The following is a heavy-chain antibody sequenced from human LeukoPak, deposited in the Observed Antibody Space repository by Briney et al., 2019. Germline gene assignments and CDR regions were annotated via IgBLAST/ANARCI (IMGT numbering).Heavy chain of an antibody. J-gene: IGHJ6*03. CDR1: GGSISSYY. CDR3: ARTTEGGYTYGYFYYYYMDV. CDR2: IYYSGST. D-gene: IGHD5-18*01. V-gene: IGHV4-59*01. Sequence: SETLSLTCTVSGGSISSYYWSWIRQPPGKGLEWIGYIYYSGSTNYNPSLKSRVTISVDTSKNQFSLKLTSVNAADTAVYYCARTTEGGYTYGYFYYYYMDVWGKGTTVTISS.